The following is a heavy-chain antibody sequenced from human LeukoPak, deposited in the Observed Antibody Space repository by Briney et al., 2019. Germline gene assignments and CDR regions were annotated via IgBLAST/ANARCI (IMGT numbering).Heavy chain of an antibody. D-gene: IGHD3-3*01. CDR3: ARDLSYDFWSGYYGAFDI. CDR2: ISYDGSNK. V-gene: IGHV3-30*03. Sequence: GRSLRLSCAASGFTFSSYGMHWVRQAPGKGLEWEAVISYDGSNKYYADSVKGRFTISRDNSKNTLYLQMNSLRAEDTAVYYCARDLSYDFWSGYYGAFDIWGQGTMVTVSS. CDR1: GFTFSSYG. J-gene: IGHJ3*02.